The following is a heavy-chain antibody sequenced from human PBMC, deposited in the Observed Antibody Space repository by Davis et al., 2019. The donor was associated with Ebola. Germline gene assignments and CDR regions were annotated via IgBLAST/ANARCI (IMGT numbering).Heavy chain of an antibody. CDR1: GFVFRNYV. CDR3: ARHYVHDYYMGLDV. Sequence: GESLKISCAASGFVFRNYVMSWVRQAPGKGLEWVSTLGTSADTYYADSVKGRFTISRDNSKNTIYLQMSSLRAEDTAVYYCARHYVHDYYMGLDVWGQGTTVIVSS. CDR2: LGTSADT. J-gene: IGHJ6*02. D-gene: IGHD3-16*01. V-gene: IGHV3-23*01.